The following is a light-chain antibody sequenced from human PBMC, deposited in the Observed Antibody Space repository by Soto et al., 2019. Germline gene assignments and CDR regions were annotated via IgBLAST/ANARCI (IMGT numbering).Light chain of an antibody. CDR2: DDS. Sequence: DIQMTQSPSTLSASVGDRVTITCRASQNIYNWIAWYQQKPGKAPKFLIYDDSTLESGVPSRFSGRGFGTEFSFTISSLQPDDFGTYYCQHMRTFGQGTKVEIK. J-gene: IGKJ1*01. CDR1: QNIYNW. CDR3: QHMRT. V-gene: IGKV1-5*01.